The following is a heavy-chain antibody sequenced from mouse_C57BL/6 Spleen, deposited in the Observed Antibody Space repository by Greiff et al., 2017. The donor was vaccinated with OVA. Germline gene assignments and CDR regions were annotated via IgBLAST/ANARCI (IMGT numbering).Heavy chain of an antibody. V-gene: IGHV2-6-1*01. Sequence: QVQLKESGPGLVAPSQSLSITCTVSGFSLTSYGVHWVRQPPGKGLEWLVVIWSDGSTTYNSALKSRLSISKDNSKSQVFLKMNSLQTDDTAMYYCARQDDGYYHYAMDYWGQGTSVTVSS. J-gene: IGHJ4*01. CDR2: IWSDGST. CDR3: ARQDDGYYHYAMDY. D-gene: IGHD2-3*01. CDR1: GFSLTSYG.